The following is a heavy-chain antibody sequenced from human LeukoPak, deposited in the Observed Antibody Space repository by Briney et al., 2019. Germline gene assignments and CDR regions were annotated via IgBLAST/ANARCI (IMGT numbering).Heavy chain of an antibody. D-gene: IGHD3-10*01. V-gene: IGHV4-59*01. J-gene: IGHJ6*02. CDR1: GGSISSYY. CDR3: ARNFRGWSMDV. Sequence: SETLSLTCTVSGGSISSYYWSWIRQLPGKGLEWIGYIYYSGSTNYNPSLKSRVTISVDTSKNQFSLKLSSVTAADTAVYYCARNFRGWSMDVWGQGTTVTVSS. CDR2: IYYSGST.